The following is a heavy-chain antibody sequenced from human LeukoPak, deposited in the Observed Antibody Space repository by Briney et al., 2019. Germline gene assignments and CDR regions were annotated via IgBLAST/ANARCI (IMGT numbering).Heavy chain of an antibody. CDR2: INHSGST. CDR1: GGSISSGGYY. Sequence: SQTLSLTCTVSGGSISSGGYYWSWIRQPPGKGLEWIGEINHSGSTNYNPSLKSRVTISVDTSKNQFSLKLSSVTAADTAVYYCATPPGYSSGWYDYWGQGTLVTVSS. D-gene: IGHD6-19*01. V-gene: IGHV4-31*03. CDR3: ATPPGYSSGWYDY. J-gene: IGHJ4*02.